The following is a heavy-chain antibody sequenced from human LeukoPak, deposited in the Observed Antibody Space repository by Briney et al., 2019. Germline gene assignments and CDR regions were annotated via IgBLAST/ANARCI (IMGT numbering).Heavy chain of an antibody. CDR2: IIPIFGTA. D-gene: IGHD2-2*01. J-gene: IGHJ4*02. V-gene: IGHV1-69*13. Sequence: GASVKVSCKASGGTFSSYAISWVRQAPGQGLEWMGGIIPIFGTANYAQKFQGRVTITADESTSTAYMELSSLRSEDTAVYYCARRYCSSISCYFPGPFDYWGQGTLVTVSS. CDR1: GGTFSSYA. CDR3: ARRYCSSISCYFPGPFDY.